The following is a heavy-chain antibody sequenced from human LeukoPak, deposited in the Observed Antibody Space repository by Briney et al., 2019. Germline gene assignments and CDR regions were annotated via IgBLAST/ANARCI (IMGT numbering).Heavy chain of an antibody. CDR1: GYTFTSYG. V-gene: IGHV1-69*13. CDR3: ARSSYYDFWSGYSLRAFDI. CDR2: IIPIFGTA. J-gene: IGHJ3*02. Sequence: GASVKVSCKASGYTFTSYGISWVRQAPGQGLEWMGGIIPIFGTANYAQKFQGRVTITADESTSTAYMELSSLRSEDTAVYYCARSSYYDFWSGYSLRAFDIWGQGTMVTVSS. D-gene: IGHD3-3*01.